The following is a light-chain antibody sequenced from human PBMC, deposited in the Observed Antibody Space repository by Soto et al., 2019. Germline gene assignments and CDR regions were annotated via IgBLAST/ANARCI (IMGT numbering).Light chain of an antibody. CDR1: QSVTRSY. CDR3: QQYGSSPLT. Sequence: EMGLTQSPGTLSLSPGERATVSCRASQSVTRSYLAWYQQKPGQAPRLLVSGASTRATGIPDRFSGSGSGTDFTLTISRLEPEDSAVYYCQQYGSSPLTFGGGTKVEIK. CDR2: GAS. V-gene: IGKV3-20*01. J-gene: IGKJ4*01.